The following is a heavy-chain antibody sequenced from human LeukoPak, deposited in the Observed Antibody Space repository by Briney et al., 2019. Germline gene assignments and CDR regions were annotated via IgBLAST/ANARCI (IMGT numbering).Heavy chain of an antibody. CDR3: ARSDGSGVLDY. D-gene: IGHD3-10*01. Sequence: PGGSLRLSCAVSGFTVSSNYMSWVRQAPGKGLEWVAVIYSGGSTYYADSVKGRFTISRDNSKSTLYLQMNSLRAEDTAVYYCARSDGSGVLDYWGQGTLVTVSS. V-gene: IGHV3-53*01. CDR2: IYSGGST. CDR1: GFTVSSNY. J-gene: IGHJ4*02.